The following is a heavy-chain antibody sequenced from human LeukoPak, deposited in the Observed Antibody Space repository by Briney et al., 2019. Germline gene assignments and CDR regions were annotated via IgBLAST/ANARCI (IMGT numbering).Heavy chain of an antibody. J-gene: IGHJ4*02. D-gene: IGHD3-22*01. Sequence: KTSETLSLTCTVSGGSISSYYWSWIRQPPGKGLEWIGYIYYSGSTYYNPSLKSRVTISVDTSKNQFSLKLSSVTAADTAVYYCARGGGGPYYYDSSGYYYWGQGTLVTVSS. V-gene: IGHV4-59*12. CDR2: IYYSGST. CDR3: ARGGGGPYYYDSSGYYY. CDR1: GGSISSYY.